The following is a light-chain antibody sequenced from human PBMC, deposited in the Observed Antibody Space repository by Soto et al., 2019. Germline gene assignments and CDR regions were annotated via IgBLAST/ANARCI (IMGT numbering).Light chain of an antibody. CDR1: NIGSKT. Sequence: SYELTQPPSMSVAPGQTARITCGGNNIGSKTVHWYQQKAGQAPVLVVYDDSDRPSGIPERFSGSNSGNTATLTISRVEAGDEADYYCPVWDVSSVPYLFGTGTKVAGL. CDR2: DDS. V-gene: IGLV3-21*02. J-gene: IGLJ1*01. CDR3: PVWDVSSVPYL.